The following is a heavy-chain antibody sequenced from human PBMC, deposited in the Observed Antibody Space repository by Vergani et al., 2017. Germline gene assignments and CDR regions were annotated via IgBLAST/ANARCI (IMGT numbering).Heavy chain of an antibody. D-gene: IGHD3-3*01. J-gene: IGHJ4*02. CDR3: AKEPPSYYDFWSGYPTV. Sequence: EVQLLESGGGLVQPGGSLRLSCAASGFTFSSYAMSWVRQAPGKGLEWVSAISGSGGSTYYADSVKGRFTISRDNSKNTLYLQMNSLRAEDTAVYDCAKEPPSYYDFWSGYPTVWGQGTLVTVSS. CDR2: ISGSGGST. V-gene: IGHV3-23*01. CDR1: GFTFSSYA.